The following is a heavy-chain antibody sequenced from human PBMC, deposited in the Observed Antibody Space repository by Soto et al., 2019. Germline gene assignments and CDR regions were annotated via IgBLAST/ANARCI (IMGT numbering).Heavy chain of an antibody. CDR2: IYYSGST. Sequence: TLSLTCTVSGGSINSGGYYWIWIRQHPGKGLEWIGYIYYSGSTYYNPSLKSRVTISIDTSKNQFSLKLSSVTAADTAVYYCARAQTICGIITVFDYWGQGTLVTVSS. CDR1: GGSINSGGYY. J-gene: IGHJ4*02. V-gene: IGHV4-31*03. CDR3: ARAQTICGIITVFDY. D-gene: IGHD3-3*01.